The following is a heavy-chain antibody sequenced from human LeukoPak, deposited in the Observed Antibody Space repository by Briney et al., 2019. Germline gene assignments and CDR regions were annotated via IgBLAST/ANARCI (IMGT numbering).Heavy chain of an antibody. Sequence: PSQTLSLTCAVSGGSISSGGYSWSWIRQPPGKGLEWIGYIYHSGSTYYNPSLKSRVTISVDRSKNQFSPKLSSVTAADTAVYYCARVGGGYYYGMDVWGQGTTVTVSS. J-gene: IGHJ6*02. D-gene: IGHD3-16*01. CDR1: GGSISSGGYS. CDR2: IYHSGST. CDR3: ARVGGGYYYGMDV. V-gene: IGHV4-30-2*01.